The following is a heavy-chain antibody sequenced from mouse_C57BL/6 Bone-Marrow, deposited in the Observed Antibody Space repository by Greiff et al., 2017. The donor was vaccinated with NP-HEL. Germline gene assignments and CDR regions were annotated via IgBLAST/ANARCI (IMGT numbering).Heavy chain of an antibody. Sequence: QVQLQQPGAALVKPGASVKLSCKASGYTFTSYWMHWVKQRPGQGLEWIGMIHPNSGSTNYNEKFKSKATLTVDKSSSTAYMQLSSLTSEDSAVYYCAREATVVATRMDYWGQGTSVTVSS. CDR1: GYTFTSYW. D-gene: IGHD1-1*01. J-gene: IGHJ4*01. V-gene: IGHV1-64*01. CDR2: IHPNSGST. CDR3: AREATVVATRMDY.